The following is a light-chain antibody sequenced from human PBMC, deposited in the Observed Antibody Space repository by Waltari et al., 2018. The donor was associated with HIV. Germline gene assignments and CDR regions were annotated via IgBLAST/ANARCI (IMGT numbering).Light chain of an antibody. J-gene: IGKJ1*01. CDR2: DAF. CDR1: QSVSSY. V-gene: IGKV3-11*01. Sequence: ELVMTQTPATLSLSPGERATLSCRASQSVSSYLAWYQQKPGQAPRLLIYDAFKRATGIPARFSGSGSGTDFTLTISSLEPEDFAVYYCQQRSNWPPWTFGQGTKVEIK. CDR3: QQRSNWPPWT.